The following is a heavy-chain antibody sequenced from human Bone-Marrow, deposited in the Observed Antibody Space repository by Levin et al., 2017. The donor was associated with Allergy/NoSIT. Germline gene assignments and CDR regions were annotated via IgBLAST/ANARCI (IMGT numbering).Heavy chain of an antibody. CDR1: GFSFSDHY. CDR3: ADLGRSYGLDV. Sequence: GGSLRLSCAGSGFSFSDHYIDWVRQAPGKGLEWLGRITNTGNSDTTKYAASVKGRFTISRDDSQNSVYLQMNSLKSEDTAVYYCADLGRSYGLDVWGQGSTVTVSS. D-gene: IGHD1-26*01. J-gene: IGHJ6*02. V-gene: IGHV3-72*01. CDR2: ITNTGNSDTT.